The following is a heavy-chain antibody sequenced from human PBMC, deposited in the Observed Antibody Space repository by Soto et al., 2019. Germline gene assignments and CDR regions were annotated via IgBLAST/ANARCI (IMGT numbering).Heavy chain of an antibody. Sequence: LRLSCAASGFTFSSYAMGWVRQAPGKGLEWVSAISGSGGSTYYADSVKGRFTISRDNSKNTLYPQMNSLRAEDTAVYYCAKSRPQKTYYFDYWGQGTLVTVSS. CDR2: ISGSGGST. J-gene: IGHJ4*02. V-gene: IGHV3-23*01. CDR1: GFTFSSYA. CDR3: AKSRPQKTYYFDY.